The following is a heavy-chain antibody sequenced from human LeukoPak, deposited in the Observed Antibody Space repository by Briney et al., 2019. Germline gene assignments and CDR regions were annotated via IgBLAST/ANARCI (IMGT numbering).Heavy chain of an antibody. J-gene: IGHJ2*01. CDR1: GFTFNNYD. CDR2: VDSAGAP. CDR3: VKEALTVAGNWHFDL. V-gene: IGHV3-13*05. D-gene: IGHD6-19*01. Sequence: GGSLRLSCAASGFTFNNYDMHWVRHVIGKGLEWVSAVDSAGAPYYAGSVKGRFTISRENAKKPLYLQMDSLGAGDTAVYYCVKEALTVAGNWHFDLWGRGTLVTVSS.